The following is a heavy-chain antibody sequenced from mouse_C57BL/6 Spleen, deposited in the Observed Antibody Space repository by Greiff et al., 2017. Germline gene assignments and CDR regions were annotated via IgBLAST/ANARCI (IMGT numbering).Heavy chain of an antibody. J-gene: IGHJ2*01. CDR3: ARSRDYYFDY. Sequence: QVQLKQPGAELVRPGSSVKLSCKASGYTFTSYWMHWVKQRPIQGLEWIGNIDPSDSETHYNQKFKDKATLTVDKSSSTAYMQLSSLTSEDSAVYYCARSRDYYFDYWGQGTTLTVSS. V-gene: IGHV1-52*01. CDR2: IDPSDSET. CDR1: GYTFTSYW.